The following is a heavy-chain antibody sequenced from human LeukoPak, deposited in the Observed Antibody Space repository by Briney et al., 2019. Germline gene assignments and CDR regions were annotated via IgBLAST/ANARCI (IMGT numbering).Heavy chain of an antibody. CDR1: GGSITSDH. CDR2: IFYSGRT. V-gene: IGHV4-59*12. Sequence: SETLSLTCTVSGGSITSDHWNWIRQPPGKGLEWIGCIFYSGRTYYNPSLKSRVGISVDMSKNQFSLRLTSVTAADTAVYYCARKNDFEIWGQGTLVTVSS. D-gene: IGHD2/OR15-2a*01. J-gene: IGHJ3*02. CDR3: ARKNDFEI.